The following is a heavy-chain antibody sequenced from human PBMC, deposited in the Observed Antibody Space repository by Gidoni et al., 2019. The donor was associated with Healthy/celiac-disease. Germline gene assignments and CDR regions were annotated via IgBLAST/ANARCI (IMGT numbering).Heavy chain of an antibody. D-gene: IGHD5-18*01. CDR1: GFTFSRYG. J-gene: IGHJ4*02. CDR3: AKGDTRFDY. CDR2: ISYDGSNK. V-gene: IGHV3-30*18. Sequence: QVQLVESGGGVVQPGRSLRLSCAASGFTFSRYGMHWVRQDPGKGLEWVAVISYDGSNKYYADSVKGRFTISRDNSKNTLYLQMNSLRAEDTAVYYCAKGDTRFDYWGQGTLVTVSS.